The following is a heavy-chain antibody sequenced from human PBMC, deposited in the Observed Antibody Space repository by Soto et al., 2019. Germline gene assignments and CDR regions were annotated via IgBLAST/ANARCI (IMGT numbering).Heavy chain of an antibody. CDR1: GYTFTSYY. D-gene: IGHD2-15*01. J-gene: IGHJ6*02. Sequence: ASVKVSCKASGYTFTSYYMHWVRQAPGQGLEWMGIINPSGGSTSYAQKFQGRVTMTRDTSTSAANMELSSLRSEDTAVYYCARGPPGYCSGGSCYGANYYYGMDVWGQGTTVTVSS. CDR3: ARGPPGYCSGGSCYGANYYYGMDV. V-gene: IGHV1-46*03. CDR2: INPSGGST.